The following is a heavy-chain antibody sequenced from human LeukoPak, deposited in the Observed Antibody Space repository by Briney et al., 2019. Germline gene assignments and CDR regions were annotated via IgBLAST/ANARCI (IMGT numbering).Heavy chain of an antibody. CDR2: ISGSGGHT. V-gene: IGHV3-23*01. Sequence: PGETLRLSCAASGFTFSSYGMSWVRQAPGKGLEWVSGISGSGGHTYSADSVKGRFTISRDNSKNTLYLQMNSLRAEDTAVYYCAKDLMIMFGGLIVIPFDAFNIWGQGTMVTVSS. CDR3: AKDLMIMFGGLIVIPFDAFNI. J-gene: IGHJ3*02. D-gene: IGHD3-16*02. CDR1: GFTFSSYG.